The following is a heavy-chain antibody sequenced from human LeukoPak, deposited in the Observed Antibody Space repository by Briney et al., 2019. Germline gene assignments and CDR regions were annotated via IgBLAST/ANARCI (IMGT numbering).Heavy chain of an antibody. CDR1: GGTFSSYA. J-gene: IGHJ3*02. CDR2: IIPIFGTA. CDR3: ARVSYCGGDCSTGAFDI. Sequence: SVKVSCKASGGTFSSYAISWVRQAPGQGLEWMGGIIPIFGTANYAQKFQGRVTITTDESTSTAYMELSSLRSEDTAMYYCARVSYCGGDCSTGAFDIWGQGTMVTVSS. D-gene: IGHD2-21*02. V-gene: IGHV1-69*05.